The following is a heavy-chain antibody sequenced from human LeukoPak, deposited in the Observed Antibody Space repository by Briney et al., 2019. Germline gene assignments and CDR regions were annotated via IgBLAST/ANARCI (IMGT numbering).Heavy chain of an antibody. CDR2: ISFDGSAK. Sequence: GRSLRLSCAASGFTSSNYGMHWVRQVPGKGLEWVAVISFDGSAKHYADSVKGRFAISRDNPKNTLYLQMNSLRAEDTAVYNCAKDRGYSHGFDYWGQGTLVTVSS. J-gene: IGHJ4*02. CDR1: GFTSSNYG. D-gene: IGHD5-18*01. V-gene: IGHV3-30*18. CDR3: AKDRGYSHGFDY.